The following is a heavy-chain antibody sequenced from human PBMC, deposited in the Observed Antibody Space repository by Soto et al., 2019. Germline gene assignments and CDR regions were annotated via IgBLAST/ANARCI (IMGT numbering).Heavy chain of an antibody. CDR1: GGSISSYY. Sequence: SETLSLTCTVSGGSISSYYWSWTRQPAGKGLEWIGRIYTSGSTNYNPSLKSRVTMSVDTSKNQFSLKLSSVTAADTAVYYCARDSVRYYYDSSGDNWFDPWGQGTLVTVSS. D-gene: IGHD3-22*01. CDR2: IYTSGST. V-gene: IGHV4-4*07. J-gene: IGHJ5*02. CDR3: ARDSVRYYYDSSGDNWFDP.